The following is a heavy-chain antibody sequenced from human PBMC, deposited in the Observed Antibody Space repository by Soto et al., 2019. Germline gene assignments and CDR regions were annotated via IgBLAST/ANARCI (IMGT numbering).Heavy chain of an antibody. D-gene: IGHD3-16*01. J-gene: IGHJ6*02. Sequence: GGSLRLSCAASGLTFSSYDMLWVRQAPGKGLEWVSTFGSAGDIYYSDSVKGRFTISRDNARKSLYLQMNSLRAADTAVYYCARGGPNWDYYFYGMDVWGQGTTVTVSS. V-gene: IGHV3-13*01. CDR1: GLTFSSYD. CDR2: FGSAGDI. CDR3: ARGGPNWDYYFYGMDV.